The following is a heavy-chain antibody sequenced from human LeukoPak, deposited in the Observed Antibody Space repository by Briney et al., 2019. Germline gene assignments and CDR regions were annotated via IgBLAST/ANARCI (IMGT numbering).Heavy chain of an antibody. D-gene: IGHD3-22*01. CDR1: GGSISSHY. CDR3: ARVHDSSGYYARSYYYYYMDV. CDR2: IYYSGST. V-gene: IGHV4-59*11. Sequence: PSETLSLTCTVSGGSISSHYWSWIRQPPGKGLEWIGYIYYSGSTNYNPSLKSRVTISVDTCKNQFPLKLSSVTAADTAVYYCARVHDSSGYYARSYYYYYMDVWGKGTTVTVSS. J-gene: IGHJ6*03.